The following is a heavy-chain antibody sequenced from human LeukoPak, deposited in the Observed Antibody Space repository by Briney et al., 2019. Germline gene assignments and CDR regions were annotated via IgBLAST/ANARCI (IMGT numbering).Heavy chain of an antibody. D-gene: IGHD3-22*01. J-gene: IGHJ3*02. V-gene: IGHV4-31*03. CDR1: GGSISSGGYY. CDR2: IYYSGST. CDR3: ARDLADSSGYPPDAFDI. Sequence: SETLSLTCTVSGGSISSGGYYWSWIRRHPGKGLEWIGYIYYSGSTYYNPSLKSRVTISVDTSKNQFSLKLSSVTAADTAVYYCARDLADSSGYPPDAFDIWGQGTMVTVSS.